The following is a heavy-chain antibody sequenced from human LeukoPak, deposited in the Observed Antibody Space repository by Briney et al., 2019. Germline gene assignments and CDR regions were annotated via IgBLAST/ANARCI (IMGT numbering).Heavy chain of an antibody. J-gene: IGHJ5*02. Sequence: GASVKVSCKASGYTFTSYGISWVRQAPGQGLEWMGWTSAYSGNTNYAQKLQGRVTMTTDTSTSTAYMELRSLRSDDTAVYYCARDKEGYCSSTSCSRGDNWFDPWGQGTLVTVSS. V-gene: IGHV1-18*01. CDR3: ARDKEGYCSSTSCSRGDNWFDP. D-gene: IGHD2-2*01. CDR2: TSAYSGNT. CDR1: GYTFTSYG.